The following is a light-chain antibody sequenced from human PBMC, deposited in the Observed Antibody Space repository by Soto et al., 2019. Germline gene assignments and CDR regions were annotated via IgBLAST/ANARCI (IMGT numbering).Light chain of an antibody. CDR3: HQRSNWPPS. CDR2: DAS. J-gene: IGKJ3*01. CDR1: QSVSSL. Sequence: EIVLTQSPATLSLSPGERATLSCRASQSVSSLLAWYQQKPGQAPRLLIYDASNRATGIPARFSGSGSGTDFTLTISSLEPEDFAIYYCHQRSNWPPSFGPGITVDI. V-gene: IGKV3-11*01.